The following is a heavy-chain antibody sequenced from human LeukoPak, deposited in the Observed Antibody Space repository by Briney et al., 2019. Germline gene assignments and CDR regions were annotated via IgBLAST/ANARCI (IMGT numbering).Heavy chain of an antibody. CDR2: INHSGST. D-gene: IGHD3-22*01. J-gene: IGHJ6*02. CDR1: GGSFSGHY. V-gene: IGHV4-34*01. CDR3: ARGRGKRGYYSRAYGMDV. Sequence: PSETLSLTCAVYGGSFSGHYWSWIRQPPVKGLEWIGEINHSGSTNYNPSLKSRVTISVDTSKNQFSLKLSSVTAADTAVYYCARGRGKRGYYSRAYGMDVWGQGTTVTVSS.